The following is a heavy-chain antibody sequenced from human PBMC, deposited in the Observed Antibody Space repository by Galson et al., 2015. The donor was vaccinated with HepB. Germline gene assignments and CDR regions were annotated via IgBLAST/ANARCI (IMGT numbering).Heavy chain of an antibody. CDR1: GFTFSDFA. Sequence: SLRLSCAASGFTFSDFAMSWVRQAPGKGLEWVSGIDKDGSNRYYADSMTGRFTISRDNSTNTLFLQLNSLRADDTAVYYCTNQAGNLNRSWHFDYWGQGSLVIVSS. D-gene: IGHD1-14*01. CDR3: TNQAGNLNRSWHFDY. V-gene: IGHV3-23*03. CDR2: IDKDGSNR. J-gene: IGHJ4*02.